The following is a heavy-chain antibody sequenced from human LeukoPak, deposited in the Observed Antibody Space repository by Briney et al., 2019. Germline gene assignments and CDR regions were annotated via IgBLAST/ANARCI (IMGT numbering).Heavy chain of an antibody. CDR3: ARGGSSGWSALIDY. D-gene: IGHD6-19*01. CDR1: GGSISSYY. Sequence: SSETLSLTCTVSGGSISSYYWSWIRQPPGKGLEWIGYIYYSGSTNYNPSLKSRVTISVDTSKNQFSLKLSSVTAADTAVYYCARGGSSGWSALIDYWGQGTLVTVSS. CDR2: IYYSGST. J-gene: IGHJ4*02. V-gene: IGHV4-59*01.